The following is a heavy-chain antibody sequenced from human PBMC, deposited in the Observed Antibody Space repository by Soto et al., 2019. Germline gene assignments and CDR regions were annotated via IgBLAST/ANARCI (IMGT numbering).Heavy chain of an antibody. J-gene: IGHJ4*02. Sequence: ASVKVSCKASGYTFTSYAMHWVRQAPGQRLEWMGWINAGNGNTKYSQKFQGRVTITRDTSASTAYMELSSLRSEDTAVYYCARGVRFLEWLPLDYWGQGALVTVS. CDR1: GYTFTSYA. V-gene: IGHV1-3*01. CDR2: INAGNGNT. CDR3: ARGVRFLEWLPLDY. D-gene: IGHD3-3*01.